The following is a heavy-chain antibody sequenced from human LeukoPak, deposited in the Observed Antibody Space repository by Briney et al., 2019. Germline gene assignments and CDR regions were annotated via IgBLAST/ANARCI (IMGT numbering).Heavy chain of an antibody. J-gene: IGHJ4*02. CDR3: ARALFCSGGSCRFDY. CDR1: GGSISGYY. CDR2: IYYSGST. V-gene: IGHV4-59*01. D-gene: IGHD2-15*01. Sequence: SETLSLTCTVYGGSISGYYWSWIRQPPGKGLEWIGYIYYSGSTNYNPSFKSRVTISVDTSKNQFSLKLSSVTAADTAVYYCARALFCSGGSCRFDYWGQGTLVTVSS.